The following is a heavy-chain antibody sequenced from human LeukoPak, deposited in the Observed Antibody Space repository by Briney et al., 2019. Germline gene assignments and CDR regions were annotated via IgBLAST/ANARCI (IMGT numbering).Heavy chain of an antibody. D-gene: IGHD6-19*01. J-gene: IGHJ4*02. CDR3: AKVVRLSAGRPFDY. CDR2: ISSTGSST. CDR1: GFTFSSYA. Sequence: GGSLRLSCAASGFTFSSYAMSWVRQAPGRGLEWVSSISSTGSSTYYADSVKGRFTISRDNSKNTLYLQMNSLRAEDTAVYYCAKVVRLSAGRPFDYWGQGTLVTVSS. V-gene: IGHV3-23*01.